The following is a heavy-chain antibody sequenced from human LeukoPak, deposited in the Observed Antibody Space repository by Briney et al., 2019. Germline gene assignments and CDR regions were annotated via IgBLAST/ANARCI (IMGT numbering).Heavy chain of an antibody. CDR3: ARGDYYGSGKTHFDN. J-gene: IGHJ4*02. Sequence: SETLSLTCTVSGGSISSGDYYWSWIRQPPGKGLEWIANIFYSGSTYYSPSLKSRVTISLDTSKNRFSLKLSSVTAADSAVYYCARGDYYGSGKTHFDNWGQGTLVTVSS. V-gene: IGHV4-30-4*01. D-gene: IGHD3-10*01. CDR2: IFYSGST. CDR1: GGSISSGDYY.